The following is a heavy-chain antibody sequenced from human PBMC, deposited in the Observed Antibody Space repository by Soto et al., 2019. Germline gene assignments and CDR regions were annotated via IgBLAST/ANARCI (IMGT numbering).Heavy chain of an antibody. CDR2: IYSSGST. CDR3: ARDSPPFLYGSGPWDV. Sequence: QVQLQESGPGLVRPSETLSLTCTVSGGSISNSYWSWIRQSPEKGLEWIGYIYSSGSTNYNPSLNHLFTISVDTSKNPCSLKLSSLSAADTAVYYWARDSPPFLYGSGPWDVWGQGTTVSVSS. CDR1: GGSISNSY. J-gene: IGHJ6*02. V-gene: IGHV4-59*12. D-gene: IGHD3-10*01.